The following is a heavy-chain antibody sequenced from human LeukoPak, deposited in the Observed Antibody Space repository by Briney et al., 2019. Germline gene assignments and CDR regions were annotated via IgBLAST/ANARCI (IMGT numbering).Heavy chain of an antibody. V-gene: IGHV3-11*04. Sequence: KPGGSLRLSCAAPGFTFSDYYMSWIRQAPGEGLEWVSYISSSGSTIYYADSVKGRFTISRDNSKNSLYLQMNSLRAEDTAVYYCARVPYQLLSAYYFDYWGQGTLVTVSS. D-gene: IGHD2-2*01. J-gene: IGHJ4*02. CDR1: GFTFSDYY. CDR3: ARVPYQLLSAYYFDY. CDR2: ISSSGSTI.